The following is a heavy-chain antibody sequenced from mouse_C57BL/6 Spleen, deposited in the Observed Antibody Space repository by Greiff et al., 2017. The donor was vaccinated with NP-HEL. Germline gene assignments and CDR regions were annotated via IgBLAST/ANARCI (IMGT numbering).Heavy chain of an antibody. CDR1: GYSFTDYN. CDR2: INHNYGTI. D-gene: IGHD2-1*01. CDR3: ARALLLSPYYLDY. J-gene: IGHJ2*01. V-gene: IGHV1-39*01. Sequence: EVQLQQSGPELVKPGASVKISCKASGYSFTDYNMNWVKQSTGKGLEWIGVINHNYGTISYNQKFKGKATLTVDQSSSTAYMQLNSLTSEDSAVYYCARALLLSPYYLDYWGQGTTLTVSS.